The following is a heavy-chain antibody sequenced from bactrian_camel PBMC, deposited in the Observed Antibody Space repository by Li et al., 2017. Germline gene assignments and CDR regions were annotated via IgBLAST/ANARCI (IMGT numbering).Heavy chain of an antibody. CDR2: LASDGSS. CDR3: AADRRRHGPPSLRPGDYSV. Sequence: WSLVLSCTASYQYGTYCMAWFRQAPGKEREGVASLASDGSSIYANSLKGRFSISKDNARNWLDLQMDSLEPGDTARYYCAADRRRHGPPSLRPGDYSVWGQGTQVTVS. V-gene: IGHV3S53*01. D-gene: IGHD2*01. J-gene: IGHJ4*01. CDR1: YQYGTYC.